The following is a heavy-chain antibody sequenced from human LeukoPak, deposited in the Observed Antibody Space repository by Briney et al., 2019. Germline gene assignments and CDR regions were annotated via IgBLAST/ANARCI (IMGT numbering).Heavy chain of an antibody. CDR3: ARAPPYDSPYYYYYYMDV. J-gene: IGHJ6*03. CDR2: ISYDGSNE. Sequence: PGGSLRLSCTASGFTFGDYAMHWVRQAPGKGLEWVAVISYDGSNEYYADSVEGRFTISRDNSKNTLYVQMNSLRAEDTAVYYCARAPPYDSPYYYYYYMDVWGKGTTVTVSS. CDR1: GFTFGDYA. V-gene: IGHV3-30*04. D-gene: IGHD3-3*01.